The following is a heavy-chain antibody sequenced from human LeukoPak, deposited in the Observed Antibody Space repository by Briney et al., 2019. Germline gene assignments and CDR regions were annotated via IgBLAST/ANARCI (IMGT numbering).Heavy chain of an antibody. V-gene: IGHV4-59*01. CDR1: GGSISPYY. Sequence: SETLSLTCTVSGGSISPYYWNWIRQPPGKGLEWIGYLYYSGSTIYNPSLKSRVTISVDTSKNQFSLKLDSVTAADTAVYYCARNGVAPGTNFYYMEVWGKGTTVTVSS. CDR2: LYYSGST. CDR3: ARNGVAPGTNFYYMEV. D-gene: IGHD6-13*01. J-gene: IGHJ6*03.